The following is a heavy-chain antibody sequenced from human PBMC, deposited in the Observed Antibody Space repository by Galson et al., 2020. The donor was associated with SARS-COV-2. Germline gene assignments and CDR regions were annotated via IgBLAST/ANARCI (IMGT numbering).Heavy chain of an antibody. CDR2: IYFSGDT. CDR1: GASVSTSPYY. D-gene: IGHD3-16*01. V-gene: IGHV4-39*01. J-gene: IGHJ4*02. Sequence: SETLYLTCAVSGASVSTSPYYWGWIRQPPGKGLEWIGYIYFSGDTYYNPSLQSRITISVDTSKNQLSLKLTSLTAADTGVYYCARHADWGSQIDFWGQGTLVTVSS. CDR3: ARHADWGSQIDF.